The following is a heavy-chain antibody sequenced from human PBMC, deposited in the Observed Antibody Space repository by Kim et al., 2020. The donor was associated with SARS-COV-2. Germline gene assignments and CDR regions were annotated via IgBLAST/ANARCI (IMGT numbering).Heavy chain of an antibody. CDR3: AREGLLWFGELLSYIY. D-gene: IGHD3-10*01. CDR2: ISYDGSNK. J-gene: IGHJ4*02. V-gene: IGHV3-30*04. CDR1: GFTFSSYA. Sequence: GGSLRLSCAASGFTFSSYAMHWVRQAPGKGLDWVAVISYDGSNKYYADSVKGRFTISRDNSKNTLYLQMNSLRAEDTAVYYCAREGLLWFGELLSYIYWGQGTLVTVSS.